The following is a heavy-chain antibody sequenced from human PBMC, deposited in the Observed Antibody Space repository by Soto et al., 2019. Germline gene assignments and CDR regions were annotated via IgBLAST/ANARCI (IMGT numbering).Heavy chain of an antibody. CDR3: ARNSWSAPRYYDNSGLDP. Sequence: QVQLVEAGGGLVKPGGSLRLSCAASGFTFSDYYMSWIRQAPGKGLEWVSYISSSSSYTNYADSVKGRFTISRDNAKNSLYLQMNSLRAEDTAVYYCARNSWSAPRYYDNSGLDPWGQGTLVTVSS. V-gene: IGHV3-11*05. J-gene: IGHJ5*02. CDR2: ISSSSSYT. D-gene: IGHD3-22*01. CDR1: GFTFSDYY.